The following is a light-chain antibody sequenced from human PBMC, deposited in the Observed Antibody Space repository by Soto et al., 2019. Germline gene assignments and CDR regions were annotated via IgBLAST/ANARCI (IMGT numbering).Light chain of an antibody. CDR3: QTWGTGIHYV. V-gene: IGLV4-69*01. Sequence: QPVLTQSPSASASLGASVKLTCTLSSGHSSYAIAWHQQQPEKGHRYLMKLNSDGSHSKGDGIPDRFSGSSSGAERYLTISSLQSEDEADYYCQTWGTGIHYVFGTGTKVTVL. CDR2: LNSDGSH. J-gene: IGLJ1*01. CDR1: SGHSSYA.